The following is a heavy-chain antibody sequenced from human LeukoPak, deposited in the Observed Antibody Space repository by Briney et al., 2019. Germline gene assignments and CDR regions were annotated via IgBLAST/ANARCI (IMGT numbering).Heavy chain of an antibody. CDR1: GFTFSSYG. V-gene: IGHV3-30*18. Sequence: GRSLRLSCAASGFTFSSYGMHWVRQAPGKGLEWEAVISYDGSNKYYADSVKGRFTISRDNSKNTLYLQMNSLRTEDTAVYYCAKAEGYDILTGLDYWGQGTLVTVSS. J-gene: IGHJ4*02. CDR2: ISYDGSNK. CDR3: AKAEGYDILTGLDY. D-gene: IGHD3-9*01.